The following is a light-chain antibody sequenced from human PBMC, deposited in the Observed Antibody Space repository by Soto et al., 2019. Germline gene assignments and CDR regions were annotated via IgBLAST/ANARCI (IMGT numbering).Light chain of an antibody. CDR2: GAS. Sequence: VRTQSPATLSLSPGERASLSCMAIQSVSSNLAWYQQKPGQAPRLLIYGASTRATGIPARFSGSGSGTEFTLTISSLQSEDFAVYYCQQYNNWPPWTFGQGTKVDIK. V-gene: IGKV3-15*01. CDR3: QQYNNWPPWT. CDR1: QSVSSN. J-gene: IGKJ1*01.